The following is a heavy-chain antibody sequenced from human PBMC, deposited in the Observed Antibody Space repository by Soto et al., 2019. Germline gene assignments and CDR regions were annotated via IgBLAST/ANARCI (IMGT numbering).Heavy chain of an antibody. CDR2: INPNSGGT. J-gene: IGHJ4*02. Sequence: QVQLVQSGAEVKKPGASVKVSCKASGYTFTGYYMHWVRQAPGQGLEWMGWINPNSGGTNYAQKFQGRVTMTRDTSISTAYMELSRLRSDDTAVYYCARAGETATYYYDSSGYYWGQGTLVTVSS. D-gene: IGHD3-22*01. V-gene: IGHV1-2*02. CDR1: GYTFTGYY. CDR3: ARAGETATYYYDSSGYY.